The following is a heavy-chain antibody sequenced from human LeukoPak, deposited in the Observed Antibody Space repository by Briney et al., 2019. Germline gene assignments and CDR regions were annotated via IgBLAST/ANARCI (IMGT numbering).Heavy chain of an antibody. CDR3: ARGRAHYYDSSGYYLTYYYYYYMDV. CDR1: GGSFSGYY. J-gene: IGHJ6*03. CDR2: INHSGST. D-gene: IGHD3-22*01. Sequence: SETLSLTCAVYGGSFSGYYWSWIRQPPGKGLEWIGEINHSGSTNYNPSLKSRVTISVDTSKNQFSLKLSSVTAADTDVYYCARGRAHYYDSSGYYLTYYYYYYMDVWGKGTTVTVPS. V-gene: IGHV4-34*01.